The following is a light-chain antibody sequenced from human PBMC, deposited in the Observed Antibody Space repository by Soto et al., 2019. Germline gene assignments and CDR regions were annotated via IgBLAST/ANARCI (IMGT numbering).Light chain of an antibody. J-gene: IGKJ4*01. CDR3: QQVNTFTLT. Sequence: IQLTQSPSSLSASMGDRVTITCRASQGISRSLAWYQQKPGKDPKVLIYAASTLQSGVPSRFSGSGSGTDFNLTISRLQTEDFATYECQQVNTFTLTFGGGTKVDIK. CDR1: QGISRS. V-gene: IGKV1-9*01. CDR2: AAS.